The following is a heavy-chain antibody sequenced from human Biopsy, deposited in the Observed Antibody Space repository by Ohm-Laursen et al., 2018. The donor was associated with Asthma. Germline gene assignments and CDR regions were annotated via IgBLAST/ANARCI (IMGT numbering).Heavy chain of an antibody. D-gene: IGHD3-3*02. V-gene: IGHV3-7*01. CDR3: ARTFHFWSPYHAEHYQL. J-gene: IGHJ1*01. CDR2: IKHDGTEK. CDR1: GFTISTYW. Sequence: SLRLSCSASGFTISTYWMHWVRQVPGKGLEWVANIKHDGTEKNHVDSLKGRFTISRDNAKNSLYLQMNSLRAEDTAVYYCARTFHFWSPYHAEHYQLWGQGTLVTVSS.